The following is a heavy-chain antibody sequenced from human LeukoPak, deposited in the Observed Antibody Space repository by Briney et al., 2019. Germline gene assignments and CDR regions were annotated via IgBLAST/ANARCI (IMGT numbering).Heavy chain of an antibody. CDR3: ARVRISIVGATRGFDY. CDR1: GGTFSSYA. Sequence: SVKVSCKASGGTFSSYAISWVRQAPGQGLEWMGGIIPIFGTANYAQKFQGRVTITADESTSTAYMELSSLRAENTAVYYCARVRISIVGATRGFDYWGQGTLVTVSS. V-gene: IGHV1-69*13. D-gene: IGHD1-26*01. CDR2: IIPIFGTA. J-gene: IGHJ4*02.